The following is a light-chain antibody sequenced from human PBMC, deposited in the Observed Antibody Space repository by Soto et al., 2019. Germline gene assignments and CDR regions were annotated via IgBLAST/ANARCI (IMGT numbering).Light chain of an antibody. V-gene: IGKV1-39*01. CDR2: GAS. CDR3: QQSSSTPWT. J-gene: IGKJ1*01. Sequence: DIQMTQSPSSLSASVGARVTITCRASQIISTYLHWYQHKPGKAPKLLIFGASSLHSGVPSRFSGSGSGTEFTLTIRSLQPEDFATYYCQQSSSTPWTFGPGTKVEVK. CDR1: QIISTY.